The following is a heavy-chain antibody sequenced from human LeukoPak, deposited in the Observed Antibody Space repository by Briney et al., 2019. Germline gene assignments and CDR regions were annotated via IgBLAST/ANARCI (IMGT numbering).Heavy chain of an antibody. CDR2: IYTSGST. V-gene: IGHV4-61*02. CDR1: GGSISSGSYY. Sequence: SETLSLTCTVSGGSISSGSYYWSWIRQPAGKGLEWIGRIYTSGSTHYNPSLKSRVTISVDTSKNQFSLKLSSVTAADTAVYYCARVPTVTFFDYWGQGTLVTVSS. D-gene: IGHD4-17*01. CDR3: ARVPTVTFFDY. J-gene: IGHJ4*02.